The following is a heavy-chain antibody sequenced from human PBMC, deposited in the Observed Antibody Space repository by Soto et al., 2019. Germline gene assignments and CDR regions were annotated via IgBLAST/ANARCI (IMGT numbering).Heavy chain of an antibody. D-gene: IGHD7-27*01. CDR1: GFTFSNAW. J-gene: IGHJ3*02. V-gene: IGHV3-15*01. Sequence: GGSLRLSCAASGFTFSNAWMSWVRQAPGKGLEWVGRIKSKTDGGTTDYAAPVKGRFTISRDDSKNTRYLQMNSLKTDATAVYYCTTDWGDAFDIWCQGTMVTVSS. CDR2: IKSKTDGGTT. CDR3: TTDWGDAFDI.